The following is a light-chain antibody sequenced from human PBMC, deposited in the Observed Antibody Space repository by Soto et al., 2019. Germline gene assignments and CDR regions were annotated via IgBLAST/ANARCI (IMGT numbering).Light chain of an antibody. V-gene: IGKV4-1*01. CDR3: HQRCSAPRA. CDR2: WAS. CDR1: QSVLYSSNNKNY. Sequence: DIVMTQSPDSLAVSLGERATINCKSSQSVLYSSNNKNYLAWFQQKPGQPPKLLIYWASTRESGVPDRFSGSGSGTDFTLTISSLQAEDAAVYYCHQRCSAPRAFGQGTKVEIK. J-gene: IGKJ1*01.